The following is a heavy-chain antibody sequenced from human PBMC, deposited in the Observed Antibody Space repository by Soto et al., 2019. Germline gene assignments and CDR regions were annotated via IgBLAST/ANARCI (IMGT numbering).Heavy chain of an antibody. CDR1: GFTFGDYA. V-gene: IGHV3-49*03. CDR2: IRSKAYGGTT. Sequence: GGSLRLSCTASGFTFGDYAMSWFRQAPGKGLEWVGFIRSKAYGGTTEYAASVKGRFTISRDDSKSIAYLQMNSLKTEDTAVYYCTRPGMRWLATYFDYWGQGTLVTVSS. CDR3: TRPGMRWLATYFDY. J-gene: IGHJ4*02. D-gene: IGHD6-19*01.